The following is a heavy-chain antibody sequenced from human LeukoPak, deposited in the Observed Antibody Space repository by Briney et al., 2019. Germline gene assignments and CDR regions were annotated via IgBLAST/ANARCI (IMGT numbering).Heavy chain of an antibody. CDR2: IYYSGST. CDR1: GGSISSGGYY. J-gene: IGHJ4*02. Sequence: PSETLSLTCTVSGGSISSGGYYWSWIRQHPGKGLEWIGYIYYSGSTCYNPSLKSRVTISVDTSKNQFSLKLSSVTAADTAVYYCARSQGLAAAGSLTQFYYFDYWGQGTLVTVSS. D-gene: IGHD6-13*01. V-gene: IGHV4-31*03. CDR3: ARSQGLAAAGSLTQFYYFDY.